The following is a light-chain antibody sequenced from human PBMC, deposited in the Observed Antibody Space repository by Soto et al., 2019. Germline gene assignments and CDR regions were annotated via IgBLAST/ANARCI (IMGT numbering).Light chain of an antibody. CDR1: SSNIGSNY. J-gene: IGLJ1*01. CDR3: GTWDSSLRAHV. Sequence: QSALTQPPSVSAAPGQKVTISCSGSSSNIGSNYVSWYQQVPGTAPKLLIYENDNRPSGIPDRFSGSKSGTSATLGVTGPQIGDEADYYCGTWDSSLRAHVFATGTKVTVL. CDR2: END. V-gene: IGLV1-51*02.